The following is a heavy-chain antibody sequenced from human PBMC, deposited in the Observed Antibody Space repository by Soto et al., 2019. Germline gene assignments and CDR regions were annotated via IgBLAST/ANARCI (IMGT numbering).Heavy chain of an antibody. J-gene: IGHJ4*02. CDR1: GFTFSSYS. D-gene: IGHD3-10*01. V-gene: IGHV3-21*01. Sequence: EVQLVESGGGLVKPGGSLRLSCAASGFTFSSYSMNWVRQAPGKGLEWVSSISSSSSYIYYADSVKGRFTISRDNAKNSLYLXXXSXXAEDTAVYYCARSVITMVRGVTRPFDYWGQGTLVTVSS. CDR2: ISSSSSYI. CDR3: ARSVITMVRGVTRPFDY.